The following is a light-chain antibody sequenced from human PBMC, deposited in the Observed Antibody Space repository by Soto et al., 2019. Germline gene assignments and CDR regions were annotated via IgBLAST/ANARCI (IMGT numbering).Light chain of an antibody. CDR3: QQLNSYPLA. CDR2: AAS. J-gene: IGKJ4*01. CDR1: QSISSY. Sequence: DIQMTQSPSTLSGSVGDRVTITCRASQSISSYLNWYQQKPGKAPKLLIYAASTLQSGVPSRFSGSGSGTEFTLTISSLQPEDFATYYCQQLNSYPLAFGGGTKVDIK. V-gene: IGKV1-9*01.